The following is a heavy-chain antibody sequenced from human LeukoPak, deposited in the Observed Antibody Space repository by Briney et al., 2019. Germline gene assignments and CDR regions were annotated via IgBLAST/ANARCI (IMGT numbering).Heavy chain of an antibody. J-gene: IGHJ4*02. D-gene: IGHD1-26*01. CDR1: GGTFSSYA. CDR3: AIAYSGSRPYYFDY. CDR2: IIPIFGTA. Sequence: RASVKVSCKASGGTFSSYAISWVRQAPGQGLEWMGGIIPIFGTANYAQKFQGRVTITTGESTSTAYMELSSLRSEDTAVYYCAIAYSGSRPYYFDYWGQGTLVTVSS. V-gene: IGHV1-69*05.